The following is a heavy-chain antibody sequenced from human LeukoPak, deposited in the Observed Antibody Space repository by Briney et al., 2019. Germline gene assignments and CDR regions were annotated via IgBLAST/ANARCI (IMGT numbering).Heavy chain of an antibody. D-gene: IGHD3-22*01. V-gene: IGHV3-21*01. Sequence: GGSLRLSCAASGFTFSTYSMNWVRQAPGKGLEWVSSISSSSSYMSYADSVKGRFTISRDNAKNSLSLQMNSLRAEDTAVYYCARALNYYDIDYWGQGTLDTVSS. J-gene: IGHJ4*02. CDR3: ARALNYYDIDY. CDR1: GFTFSTYS. CDR2: ISSSSSYM.